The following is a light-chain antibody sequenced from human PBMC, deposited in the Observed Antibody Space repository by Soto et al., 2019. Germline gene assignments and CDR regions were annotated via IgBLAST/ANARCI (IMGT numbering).Light chain of an antibody. J-gene: IGKJ2*01. V-gene: IGKV3-20*01. CDR2: GAS. CDR3: QQYGTSPRT. CDR1: QSVSNSY. Sequence: EIVLTQSPATLSSSPGERASLSCRASQSVSNSYLAWYQQKPGQAPRLLIFGASNRATGIQDRFSGSGSGTDFTLTISRLEPEDFAVYYCQQYGTSPRTFGQGTQLEIK.